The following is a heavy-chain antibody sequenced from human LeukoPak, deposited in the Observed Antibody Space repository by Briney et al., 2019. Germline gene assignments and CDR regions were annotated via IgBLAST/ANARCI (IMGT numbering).Heavy chain of an antibody. CDR3: ARARVAATLPPYYFDY. CDR1: GGSFSGYY. Sequence: KPSETLSLTCAVYGGSFSGYYWSWIRQPPGKGLEWIGEINHSGSTNYNPSLKSRVTISVDTSKNQFSLKLSSVTAADTAVYYCARARVAATLPPYYFDYWGQGTLVTVSS. J-gene: IGHJ4*02. D-gene: IGHD2-15*01. CDR2: INHSGST. V-gene: IGHV4-34*01.